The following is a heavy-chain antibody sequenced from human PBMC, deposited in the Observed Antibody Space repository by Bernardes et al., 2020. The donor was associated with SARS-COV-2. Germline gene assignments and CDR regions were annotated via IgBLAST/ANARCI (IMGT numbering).Heavy chain of an antibody. CDR2: IYHSGST. CDR1: GYSISSGYY. J-gene: IGHJ6*02. D-gene: IGHD3-3*01. CDR3: ARDGSTIFGVVTAQYGMDV. V-gene: IGHV4-38-2*02. Sequence: SETLSLTCAVSGYSISSGYYWGWIRQPPGKGLEWIGSIYHSGSTYYNPSLKSRVTISVDTSKNQFSLKLSSVTAADTAVYYCARDGSTIFGVVTAQYGMDVWGQGTTVTVSS.